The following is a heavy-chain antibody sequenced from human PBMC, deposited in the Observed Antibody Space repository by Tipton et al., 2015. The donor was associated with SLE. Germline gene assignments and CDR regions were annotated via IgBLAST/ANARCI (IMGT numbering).Heavy chain of an antibody. Sequence: TLSLTCAVYGGSFSGYYWSWIRQPPGKGLEWIGEINHSGSTNYNPSLKSRVTISVDTSKNQFSLKLSSVTAADTAVYYCAGHRARGRGITIFGVVMGAFDIWGQGTMVTVSS. D-gene: IGHD3-3*01. CDR1: GGSFSGYY. CDR2: INHSGST. J-gene: IGHJ3*02. V-gene: IGHV4-34*01. CDR3: AGHRARGRGITIFGVVMGAFDI.